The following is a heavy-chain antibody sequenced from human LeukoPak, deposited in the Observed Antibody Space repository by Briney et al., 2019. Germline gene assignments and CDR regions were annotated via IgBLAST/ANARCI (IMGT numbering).Heavy chain of an antibody. CDR3: ASPLSYYDSSGYDY. Sequence: ASVKVSCKASGYTFIGYYMHWVRQAPGQGLEWMGWINPNSGGTNYAQKFQGRVTMTRDTSISTAYMELSRLRSDDTAVYYCASPLSYYDSSGYDYWGQGTLVTVSS. V-gene: IGHV1-2*02. CDR2: INPNSGGT. CDR1: GYTFIGYY. D-gene: IGHD3-22*01. J-gene: IGHJ4*02.